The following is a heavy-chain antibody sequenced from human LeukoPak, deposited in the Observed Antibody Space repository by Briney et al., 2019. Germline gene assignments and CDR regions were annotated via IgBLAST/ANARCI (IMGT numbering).Heavy chain of an antibody. CDR2: ISAYNGNT. V-gene: IGHV1-18*01. D-gene: IGHD5-18*01. CDR1: GYTFTSYG. J-gene: IGHJ4*02. CDR3: ARDHGYSYGRTGEDY. Sequence: ASVTVSCKASGYTFTSYGISWVRQAPGQGLERMGWISAYNGNTNYAQKLQGRVTMTTDTSTSTAYMELRSLRSDDTAVYYCARDHGYSYGRTGEDYWGQGTLVTVSS.